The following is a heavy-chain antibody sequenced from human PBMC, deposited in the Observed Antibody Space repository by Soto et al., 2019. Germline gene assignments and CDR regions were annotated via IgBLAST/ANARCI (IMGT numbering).Heavy chain of an antibody. V-gene: IGHV1-46*03. Sequence: ASVKVYCKASGYTCSIYYMNWVLQAPGQGLEWLGIINPSGGYTTYAQRFLGRVTMTSDTSTSTVHMELGSLTSEDTAVYYCARVGGIVVETAQYDHWGQGTLVTVSS. CDR1: GYTCSIYY. CDR3: ARVGGIVVETAQYDH. J-gene: IGHJ4*02. CDR2: INPSGGYT. D-gene: IGHD2-21*02.